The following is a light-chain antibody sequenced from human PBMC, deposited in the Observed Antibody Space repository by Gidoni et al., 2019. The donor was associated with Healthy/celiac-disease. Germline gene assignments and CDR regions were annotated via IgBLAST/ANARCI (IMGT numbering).Light chain of an antibody. CDR1: QGIISY. J-gene: IGKJ4*01. V-gene: IGKV1-9*01. Sequence: DIQLTQSPSFLSASVGDRVTITCRASQGIISYLAWYQQKQGKAPKLLIYAASTLQSGVPSRFSGSGSGTEFTLTISSLQPEDFATYYCQQLNSYPLTFGGGTKVEIK. CDR3: QQLNSYPLT. CDR2: AAS.